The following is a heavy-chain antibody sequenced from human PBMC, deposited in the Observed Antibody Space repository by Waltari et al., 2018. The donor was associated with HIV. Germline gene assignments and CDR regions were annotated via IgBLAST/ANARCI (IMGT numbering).Heavy chain of an antibody. V-gene: IGHV3-30*18. Sequence: QVQLVESGGGVVQPGRSLRLSCAASGFTFSSYGMHWVRQAPGKRMEWVAVISYDGSNKDYADSVKGRFTISRDNSKNTLYLQMNSLRAEDTAVYYCAKKPVLGYYGMDVWGQGTTVTVSS. CDR1: GFTFSSYG. J-gene: IGHJ6*02. D-gene: IGHD1-26*01. CDR3: AKKPVLGYYGMDV. CDR2: ISYDGSNK.